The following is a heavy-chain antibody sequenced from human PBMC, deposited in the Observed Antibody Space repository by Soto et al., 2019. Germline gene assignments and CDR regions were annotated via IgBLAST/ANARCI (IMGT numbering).Heavy chain of an antibody. V-gene: IGHV4-31*03. J-gene: IGHJ3*02. CDR1: GGSISSGGYY. CDR2: IYYSGST. CDR3: ARWPGIAARRGAFDI. D-gene: IGHD6-6*01. Sequence: ALETLSLTCTVSGGSISSGGYYWSWIRQHPGKGLEWIGYIYYSGSTYYNPSLKSRVTISVDTSKNQFSLKLSSVTAADTAVYYCARWPGIAARRGAFDIWGQGTMVTVSS.